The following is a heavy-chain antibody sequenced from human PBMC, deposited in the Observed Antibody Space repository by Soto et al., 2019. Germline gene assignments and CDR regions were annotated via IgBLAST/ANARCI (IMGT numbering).Heavy chain of an antibody. J-gene: IGHJ6*02. CDR3: ARDTARAMVRIYYGMDV. V-gene: IGHV3-33*01. CDR2: IWYDGSNK. Sequence: QVQLVESGGGVVQPGRSLRLSCAASGFTFSSYGMHWVRQAPGKGLEWVAVIWYDGSNKYYADSVKGRFTISRDNSKKTRYLQTNSLRAENTAVYYCARDTARAMVRIYYGMDVWGQGTTVTVSS. CDR1: GFTFSSYG. D-gene: IGHD3-10*01.